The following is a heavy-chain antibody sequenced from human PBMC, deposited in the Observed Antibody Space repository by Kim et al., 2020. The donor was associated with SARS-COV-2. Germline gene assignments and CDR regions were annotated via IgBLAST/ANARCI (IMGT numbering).Heavy chain of an antibody. J-gene: IGHJ4*02. CDR2: INHSGST. D-gene: IGHD5-18*01. CDR3: ARCPLWDTAMVFDY. Sequence: SQTLSLTCAVYGGSFSGYYWSWIRQPPGKGLEWIGEINHSGSTNYNPSLKSRVTISVDTSKNQFSLKLSSVTAAETAVYYCARCPLWDTAMVFDYWGQGTLDTVSS. V-gene: IGHV4-34*01. CDR1: GGSFSGYY.